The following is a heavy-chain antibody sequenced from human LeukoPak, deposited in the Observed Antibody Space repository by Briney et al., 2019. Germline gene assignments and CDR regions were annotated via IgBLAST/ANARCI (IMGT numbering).Heavy chain of an antibody. CDR2: IYYSGST. Sequence: SETLSLTCTVSGGSISSSSYYWGWIRQPPGKGLEWIGSIYYSGSTYYNPSLKSRVTISVDTSKNQFSLKLSSVTAADTAVYYCARQGVGATTTFDYWGQGTLVTVSS. J-gene: IGHJ4*02. D-gene: IGHD1-26*01. V-gene: IGHV4-39*01. CDR3: ARQGVGATTTFDY. CDR1: GGSISSSSYY.